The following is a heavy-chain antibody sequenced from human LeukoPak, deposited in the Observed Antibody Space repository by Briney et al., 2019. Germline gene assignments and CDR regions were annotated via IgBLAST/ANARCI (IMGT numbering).Heavy chain of an antibody. CDR2: ISGSGGST. V-gene: IGHV3-23*01. CDR1: GFTFSSYA. D-gene: IGHD3-10*01. CDR3: AKDLSPQLWFGELLYPYGMDV. J-gene: IGHJ6*02. Sequence: GVSLRLSCAASGFTFSSYAMSWVRQAPGKGLVWVSAISGSGGSTYYADSVKGRFTISRDNSKNTLYLQMNSLRAEDTAVYYCAKDLSPQLWFGELLYPYGMDVWGQGTTVTVSS.